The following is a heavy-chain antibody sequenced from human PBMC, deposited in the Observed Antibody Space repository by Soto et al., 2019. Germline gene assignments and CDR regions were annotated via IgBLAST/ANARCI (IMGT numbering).Heavy chain of an antibody. CDR1: GFTFSSYA. CDR3: AKTLHPPAIVGATGYYFDY. J-gene: IGHJ4*02. CDR2: ISGSGGST. V-gene: IGHV3-23*01. Sequence: GGSLRLSCAASGFTFSSYAMSWVRQAPGKGLEWVSAISGSGGSTYYADSVKGRFTISRDNSKNTLYLQMNSLRAEDTAVYYCAKTLHPPAIVGATGYYFDYWGQGTLVTVSS. D-gene: IGHD1-26*01.